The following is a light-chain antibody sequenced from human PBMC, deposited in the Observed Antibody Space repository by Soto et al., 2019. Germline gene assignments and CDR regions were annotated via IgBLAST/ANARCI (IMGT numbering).Light chain of an antibody. V-gene: IGKV3-20*01. CDR3: QQYGSSSLT. J-gene: IGKJ4*01. CDR2: GAS. CDR1: ETVTNNY. Sequence: EIVLTQSPGTLSLSPGERATLSCRASETVTNNYIAWYQQSPGQAPRLVIYGASTRATGIPDRFGGSGSGTDFTLTISRLEPEDFAVYYRQQYGSSSLTFGGGTKVDIK.